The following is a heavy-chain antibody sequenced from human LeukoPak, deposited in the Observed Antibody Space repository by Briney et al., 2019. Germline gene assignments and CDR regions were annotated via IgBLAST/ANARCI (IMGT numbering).Heavy chain of an antibody. D-gene: IGHD3-16*01. CDR2: IYYSGST. CDR1: GGSISSYY. CDR3: ARVFFAWGPYYYYGMDV. V-gene: IGHV4-59*01. J-gene: IGHJ6*02. Sequence: PSETLSLTCTVSGGSISSYYWSWIRQPPGKGLEWIGYIYYSGSTNYNPSLKSRVTISVDTSKNQFSLKLSSVTAADTAVYYCARVFFAWGPYYYYGMDVWGQGTTVTVSS.